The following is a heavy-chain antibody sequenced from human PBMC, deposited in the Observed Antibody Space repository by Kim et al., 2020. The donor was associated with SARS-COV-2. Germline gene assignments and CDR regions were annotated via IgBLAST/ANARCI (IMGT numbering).Heavy chain of an antibody. D-gene: IGHD1-26*01. J-gene: IGHJ4*02. Sequence: PSLKSRVTISVDTSKNQFSLKLSSVTAADTAVYYCARERVGASAGGDLDYWGQGTLVTVSS. CDR3: ARERVGASAGGDLDY. V-gene: IGHV4-34*01.